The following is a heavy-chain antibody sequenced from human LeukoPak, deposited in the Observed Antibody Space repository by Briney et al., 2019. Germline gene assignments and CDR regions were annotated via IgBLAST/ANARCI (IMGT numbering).Heavy chain of an antibody. CDR2: IYYSGST. J-gene: IGHJ4*02. V-gene: IGHV4-59*08. Sequence: PSETLSLTCTVSGGSISSYYWSWIRQPPGKGLEWIGYIYYSGSTNYNPSLKSRVTISVDTSKNQFSLKLSSVTAADTAVYYCARHPSSSWYNFDYWGQGTLVTVSS. CDR1: GGSISSYY. D-gene: IGHD6-13*01. CDR3: ARHPSSSWYNFDY.